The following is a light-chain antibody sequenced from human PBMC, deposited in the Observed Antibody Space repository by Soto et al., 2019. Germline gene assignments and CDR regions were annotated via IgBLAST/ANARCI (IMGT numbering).Light chain of an antibody. V-gene: IGKV1-5*03. J-gene: IGKJ1*01. CDR1: QTISSW. CDR3: QHYNSYSEA. CDR2: KAS. Sequence: DIQMTQSPSTLSGSVGDRVTITCRASQTISSWLAWYQQKPGKAPKLLIYKASSLESGVPSRSSGSGSGTEFTLTISSLQPDDFATYYCQHYNSYSEAFGQGTKVDIK.